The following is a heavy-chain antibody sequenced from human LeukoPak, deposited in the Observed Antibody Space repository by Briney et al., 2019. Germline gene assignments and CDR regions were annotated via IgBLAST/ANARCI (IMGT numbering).Heavy chain of an antibody. Sequence: PGGSLRLSCAASGFTFSSYSMNWVRQAPGKGLEWVSSISSSRSYIYYADSVKGRFTISRDNAKNSLYLQMNSLRAEDTAVYYCARVEVVTGLEEYFDLWGRGTLVTVSS. J-gene: IGHJ2*01. CDR2: ISSSRSYI. D-gene: IGHD2-15*01. CDR3: ARVEVVTGLEEYFDL. V-gene: IGHV3-21*01. CDR1: GFTFSSYS.